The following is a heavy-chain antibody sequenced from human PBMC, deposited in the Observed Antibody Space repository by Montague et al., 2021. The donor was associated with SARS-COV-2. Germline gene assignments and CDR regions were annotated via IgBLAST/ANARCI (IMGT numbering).Heavy chain of an antibody. CDR1: GGSISTSNYY. CDR3: AGQSASSPFDH. D-gene: IGHD6-13*01. Sequence: SETLSLTCSVSGGSISTSNYYWGWIRQPPGKGLEWFGSVYYSGSTYYNPPLKSRVTVSVDTSKNQFSLRISSVTAADTAVYFCAGQSASSPFDHWGQGTLVTVSS. J-gene: IGHJ4*02. CDR2: VYYSGST. V-gene: IGHV4-39*01.